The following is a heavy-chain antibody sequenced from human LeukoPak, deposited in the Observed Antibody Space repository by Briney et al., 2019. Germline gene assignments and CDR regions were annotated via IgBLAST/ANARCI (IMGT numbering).Heavy chain of an antibody. Sequence: SETLSLTCSVSGGSISGYYWSWIRHPPGKGLEGIGYLYYSGSTTYSPSLKSLVTMSVDMSKNQFSLKLISVTAADTAVYFCARLLGIQDFYYYYYYMDVWGKGTTVTVSS. CDR2: LYYSGST. V-gene: IGHV4-59*01. D-gene: IGHD5-18*01. CDR1: GGSISGYY. J-gene: IGHJ6*03. CDR3: ARLLGIQDFYYYYYYMDV.